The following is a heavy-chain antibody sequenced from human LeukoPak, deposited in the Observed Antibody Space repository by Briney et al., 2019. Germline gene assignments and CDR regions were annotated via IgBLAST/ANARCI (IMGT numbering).Heavy chain of an antibody. CDR1: GGSFSGYY. V-gene: IGHV4-34*01. CDR2: INHSGST. J-gene: IGHJ6*02. Sequence: SETLSLTCAVYGGSFSGYYWSWIRQPPGKGLEWIGEINHSGSTNYNPSLKSRVTISVDTSKNQFSLKLSSVTAADTAVCYCARGLAGYYYYYGMDVWGQGTTVTVTS. D-gene: IGHD6-19*01. CDR3: ARGLAGYYYYYGMDV.